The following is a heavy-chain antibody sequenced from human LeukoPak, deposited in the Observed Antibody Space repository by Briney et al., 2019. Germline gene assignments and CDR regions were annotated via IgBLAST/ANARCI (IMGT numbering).Heavy chain of an antibody. CDR3: AKNGYYYDSSGYYS. J-gene: IGHJ4*02. D-gene: IGHD3-22*01. Sequence: GGSLRLSCAASGFTFSSYAMSWVRQAPGKGLEWVSAISGSGGSTYYADSVKGRFTISRDNSKNTLYLQMNSLRAEDTAVYYCAKNGYYYDSSGYYSWGQGTLVIVSS. V-gene: IGHV3-23*01. CDR2: ISGSGGST. CDR1: GFTFSSYA.